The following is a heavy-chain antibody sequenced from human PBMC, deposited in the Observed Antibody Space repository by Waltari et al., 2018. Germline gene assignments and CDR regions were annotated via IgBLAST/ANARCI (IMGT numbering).Heavy chain of an antibody. Sequence: QVQLQESGPGLVKPSETLSLTCTVSGGSISSYYWSWIRQPPGKGLEWIGYIYYSGSTNSNPPLKSRVTISVDTSKNQFSLKLSAVTAADTAVYYCAREDYYGSGSYSRRYYYYYMDVWGKGTTVTVSS. CDR1: GGSISSYY. CDR2: IYYSGST. J-gene: IGHJ6*03. D-gene: IGHD3-10*01. V-gene: IGHV4-59*01. CDR3: AREDYYGSGSYSRRYYYYYMDV.